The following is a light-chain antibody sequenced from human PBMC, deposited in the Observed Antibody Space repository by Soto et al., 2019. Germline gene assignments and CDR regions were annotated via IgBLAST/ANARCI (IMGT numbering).Light chain of an antibody. J-gene: IGKJ4*01. Sequence: EIVMTQSPATLSVSPGERGTLSCRASQTVATNLAWYQQKPGQAPRLLIYHASTRATGIPARFSGSGSGTDFTLTISSLEPEDFAVYYCQQRSNWPRLTFGGGTKVDIK. CDR3: QQRSNWPRLT. CDR1: QTVATN. CDR2: HAS. V-gene: IGKV3-11*01.